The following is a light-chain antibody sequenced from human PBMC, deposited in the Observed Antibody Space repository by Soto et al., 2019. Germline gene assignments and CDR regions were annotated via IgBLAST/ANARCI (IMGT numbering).Light chain of an antibody. J-gene: IGKJ4*01. CDR3: QQKVT. CDR2: KAS. Sequence: DIQMTQSPSTLSASVGDRVTITCRASQSISSWLAWYQQKPGKAPKLLIYKASSLESGVPSRFSGSGSGTEFTLTISSLQPDDFATYYCQQKVTFGGGTKVEIK. CDR1: QSISSW. V-gene: IGKV1-5*03.